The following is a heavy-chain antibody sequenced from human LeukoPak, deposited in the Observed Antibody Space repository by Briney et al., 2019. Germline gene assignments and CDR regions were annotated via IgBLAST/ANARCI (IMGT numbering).Heavy chain of an antibody. Sequence: GGSLRLSCAASGFSFSRYWMSWVRQAPGKGLEWVANIKQDGGERYYVDSVKGRFTISRDNAKNSLYLQMNSLRAEDTALYYCAKENLSSGWQGYYYGMDVWGQGTTVTVSS. V-gene: IGHV3-7*03. CDR2: IKQDGGER. CDR1: GFSFSRYW. D-gene: IGHD6-19*01. J-gene: IGHJ6*02. CDR3: AKENLSSGWQGYYYGMDV.